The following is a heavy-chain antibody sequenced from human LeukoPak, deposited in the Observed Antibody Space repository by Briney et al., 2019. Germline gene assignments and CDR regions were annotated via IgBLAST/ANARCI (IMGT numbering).Heavy chain of an antibody. Sequence: PGGSLRLSCAASGFTFRSHTMSWVRQAPGRGLEWVSVISGSGGNTYYAPPVKGRFTISRDNSKIPLYMEMKSLRAEDTAVYYCAKAPAPVVAATLFHHWGQGTLVTVS. V-gene: IGHV3-23*01. J-gene: IGHJ1*01. D-gene: IGHD2-15*01. CDR2: ISGSGGNT. CDR3: AKAPAPVVAATLFHH. CDR1: GFTFRSHT.